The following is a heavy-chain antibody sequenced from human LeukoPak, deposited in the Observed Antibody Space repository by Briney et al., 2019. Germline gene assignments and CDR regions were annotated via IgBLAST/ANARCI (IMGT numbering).Heavy chain of an antibody. V-gene: IGHV3-7*03. Sequence: PGGSLRLSCAASGFTLSSYWMTWVRQAPGKGLEWVANINPDGSEKDYVDSVKGRFTISRDNAKNSLYLQMNSLRAEDTALYYCAKDINYDSSGTNLDYWGQGTLVTVSS. CDR1: GFTLSSYW. J-gene: IGHJ4*02. CDR3: AKDINYDSSGTNLDY. D-gene: IGHD3-22*01. CDR2: INPDGSEK.